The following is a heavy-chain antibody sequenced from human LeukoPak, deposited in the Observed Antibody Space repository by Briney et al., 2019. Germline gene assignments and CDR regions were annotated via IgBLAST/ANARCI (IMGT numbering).Heavy chain of an antibody. Sequence: GGSLRLSCAASGFTFSTYSMNWVRQAPGKGLEWVSSISSSSSYIYYADSVKGRFTISRDNAKNSLYLQMNSLRAEDTAVYYCARADIAVAGPNFDYWGQGTLVTVSS. CDR3: ARADIAVAGPNFDY. J-gene: IGHJ4*02. D-gene: IGHD6-19*01. CDR1: GFTFSTYS. V-gene: IGHV3-21*01. CDR2: ISSSSSYI.